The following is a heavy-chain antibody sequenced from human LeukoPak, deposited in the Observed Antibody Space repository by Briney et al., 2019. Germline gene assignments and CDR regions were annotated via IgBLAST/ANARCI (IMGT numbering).Heavy chain of an antibody. J-gene: IGHJ4*02. CDR2: ISVTDRT. CDR1: GFTFSNYP. Sequence: GGSLRLFCVASGFTFSNYPMNWVRQAPGKGLEWISTISVTDRTHYADSVKGRFTISRDNSKNTLYLQMNSLRAEDTAVYYCAREDYYGSGSYAGGAFDYWGQGTLVTVSS. V-gene: IGHV3-23*01. CDR3: AREDYYGSGSYAGGAFDY. D-gene: IGHD3-10*01.